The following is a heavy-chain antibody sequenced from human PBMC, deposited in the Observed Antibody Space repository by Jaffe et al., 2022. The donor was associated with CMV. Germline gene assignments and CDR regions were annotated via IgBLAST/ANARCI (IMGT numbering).Heavy chain of an antibody. Sequence: EVQLVESGGGLVKPGGSLRLSCAASGFTFSSYSMNWVRQAPGKGLEWVSSISSSSSYIYYADSVKGRFTISRDNAKNSLYLQMNSLRAEDTAVYYCAREGWAAAIDYYYYYYMDVWGKGTTVTVSS. V-gene: IGHV3-21*01. D-gene: IGHD2-2*02. CDR1: GFTFSSYS. CDR2: ISSSSSYI. CDR3: AREGWAAAIDYYYYYYMDV. J-gene: IGHJ6*03.